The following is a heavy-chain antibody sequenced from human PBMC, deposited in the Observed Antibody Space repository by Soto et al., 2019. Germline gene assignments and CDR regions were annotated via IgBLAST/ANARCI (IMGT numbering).Heavy chain of an antibody. D-gene: IGHD2-21*01. V-gene: IGHV5-10-1*01. Sequence: PGAAMMISCKGSGYSVAGDWLTWVRQMPGKGLEWMGRIDPSDSQTYYSPSFRGHVTISAAKSITTVFLQWSSLKASDTAMYYCARLANIFAFDNWGHGTLLTVSS. CDR1: GYSVAGDW. J-gene: IGHJ4*01. CDR2: IDPSDSQT. CDR3: ARLANIFAFDN.